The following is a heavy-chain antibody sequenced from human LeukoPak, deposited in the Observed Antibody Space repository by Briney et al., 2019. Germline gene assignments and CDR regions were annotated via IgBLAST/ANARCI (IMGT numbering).Heavy chain of an antibody. D-gene: IGHD2-8*01. CDR3: ASGMLYFDY. CDR2: IIPIFGTA. Sequence: ASVKVSCKASGYTFANYGISWVRQAPGQGLEWMGGIIPIFGTANYAQKFQGRVTITADESTSTAYMELSSLRSEDTAVYYCASGMLYFDYWGQGTLVTVPS. V-gene: IGHV1-69*13. CDR1: GYTFANYG. J-gene: IGHJ4*02.